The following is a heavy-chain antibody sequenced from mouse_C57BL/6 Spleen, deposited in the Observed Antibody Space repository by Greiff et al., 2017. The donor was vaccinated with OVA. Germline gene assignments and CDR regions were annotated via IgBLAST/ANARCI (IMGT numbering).Heavy chain of an antibody. J-gene: IGHJ4*01. CDR2: ISSGSSTI. V-gene: IGHV5-17*01. D-gene: IGHD4-1*01. CDR3: ARGPLGRVYAVDY. CDR1: GFTFSDYG. Sequence: EVQVVESGGGLVKPGGSLKLSCAASGFTFSDYGMHWVRQAPEKGLEWVAYISSGSSTIYYADTVKGRFTISRDNAKNTLFLQMTSLRSEDTAMYYCARGPLGRVYAVDYWGQGTSVTVSS.